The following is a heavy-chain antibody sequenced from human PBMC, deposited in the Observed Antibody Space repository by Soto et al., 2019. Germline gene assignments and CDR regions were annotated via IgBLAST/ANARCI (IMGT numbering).Heavy chain of an antibody. J-gene: IGHJ6*03. Sequence: QVQLVQSGAEVKKPGSSVKVSCKASGGTFSSYTISWVRQAPGQVLEWMGRIIPILGIANYAQKFQGRVTITADKSTSTAYMELSSLRSEDTAVYYCARDGSPPVPAANNNYYYYYYMDVWGKGTTVTVSS. CDR2: IIPILGIA. V-gene: IGHV1-69*08. D-gene: IGHD2-2*01. CDR3: ARDGSPPVPAANNNYYYYYYMDV. CDR1: GGTFSSYT.